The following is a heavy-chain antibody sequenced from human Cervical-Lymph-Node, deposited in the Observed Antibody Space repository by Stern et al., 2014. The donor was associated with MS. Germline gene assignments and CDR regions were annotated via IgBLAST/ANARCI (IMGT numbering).Heavy chain of an antibody. CDR1: GGTFSKFP. D-gene: IGHD6-13*01. J-gene: IGHJ5*02. CDR3: ALSSETSDRWYSLGYDL. Sequence: QVQLGQSGAEVTKPGSSVKVSCKASGGTFSKFPSSWVRQAPGQVLEWMGGIFPVFGTPTYAQEFRGRVTITADVSTSTVYMELSSLRSDDTAVYYCALSSETSDRWYSLGYDLWGQGTLVTVSS. CDR2: IFPVFGTP. V-gene: IGHV1-69*01.